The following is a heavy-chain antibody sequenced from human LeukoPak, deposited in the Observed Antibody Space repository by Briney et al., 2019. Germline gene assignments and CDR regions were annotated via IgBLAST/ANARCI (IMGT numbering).Heavy chain of an antibody. Sequence: PSETLSLTCAVSGGSISSSNWWSWVRQPPGKGLEWIGEIYHSGSTNYNPSLKSRVTISVDTSKNQFSLKLSSVTAADTAVYYCARHVYNRRWELLRYYYYYMDVWGKGTTVTISS. CDR2: IYHSGST. J-gene: IGHJ6*03. D-gene: IGHD1-26*01. CDR3: ARHVYNRRWELLRYYYYYMDV. V-gene: IGHV4-4*02. CDR1: GGSISSSNW.